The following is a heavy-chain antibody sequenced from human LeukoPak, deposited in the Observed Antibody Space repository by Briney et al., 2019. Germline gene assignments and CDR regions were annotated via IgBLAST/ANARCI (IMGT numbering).Heavy chain of an antibody. Sequence: GGSLRLSCAASGFTFSSYAMHWVRQAPGKGLEWVAVISYDGSNKYYADSVKGRFTISRDNSKNTLYLQMNSLRAEDTAVYYCARAMPLVGCTFDREVWGQGTLVTVSS. V-gene: IGHV3-30-3*01. J-gene: IGHJ4*02. CDR1: GFTFSSYA. CDR3: ARAMPLVGCTFDREV. D-gene: IGHD1-26*01. CDR2: ISYDGSNK.